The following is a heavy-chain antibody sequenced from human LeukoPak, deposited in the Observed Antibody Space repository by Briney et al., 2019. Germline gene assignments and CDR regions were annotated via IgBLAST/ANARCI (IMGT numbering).Heavy chain of an antibody. V-gene: IGHV1-69*04. Sequence: SVTVSCKASGGTFSSYAISWVRQAPGQGLEWMGRIIPILGIAIYAQKFQGRVTMTEDTSTDTAYMELSSLRSGDTAVYYCATGVVVVPAATYFDYWGQGTLVTVSS. J-gene: IGHJ4*02. CDR3: ATGVVVVPAATYFDY. CDR1: GGTFSSYA. CDR2: IIPILGIA. D-gene: IGHD2-2*01.